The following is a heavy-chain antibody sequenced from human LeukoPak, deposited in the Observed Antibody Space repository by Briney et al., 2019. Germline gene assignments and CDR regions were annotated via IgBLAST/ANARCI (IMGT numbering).Heavy chain of an antibody. CDR3: ARSKGGGSGISGMDV. CDR1: GFTFSDYY. J-gene: IGHJ6*02. Sequence: GGSLRLSCAASGFTFSDYYMSWIRQAPGKGLEWVSYISSSSSYTNYADSVKGRFTISRDNAKNSLYLQMNSLRAEDTAVYYCARSKGGGSGISGMDVWGQGTTVTVSS. D-gene: IGHD3-10*01. CDR2: ISSSSSYT. V-gene: IGHV3-11*03.